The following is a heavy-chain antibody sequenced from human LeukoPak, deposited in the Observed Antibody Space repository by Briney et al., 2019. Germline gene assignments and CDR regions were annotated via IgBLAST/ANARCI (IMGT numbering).Heavy chain of an antibody. Sequence: SQTLSLTRAISGDSVSSNSVTWNWIRQSPSRGLEWLGRTYYRSTWYNDYAVSVRGRITVNPDTSKNQFSLHLNSVTPEDAAVYYCARRLTQYDCFDPWGQGILVTVSS. D-gene: IGHD2-2*01. CDR2: TYYRSTWYN. J-gene: IGHJ5*02. V-gene: IGHV6-1*01. CDR1: GDSVSSNSVT. CDR3: ARRLTQYDCFDP.